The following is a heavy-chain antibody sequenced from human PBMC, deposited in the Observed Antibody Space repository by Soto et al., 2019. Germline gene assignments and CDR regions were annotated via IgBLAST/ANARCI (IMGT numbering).Heavy chain of an antibody. CDR1: GFTFSSYG. CDR2: ISYDGSNK. CDR3: AKDQGWDYDFWSGYYLDY. V-gene: IGHV3-30*18. J-gene: IGHJ4*02. Sequence: QVQLVESGGGVVQPGRSLRLSCAASGFTFSSYGMHWVRQAPGKGLEWVAVISYDGSNKYYADSVKGRFTISRDNSNNALYLQMNCLRAEDTAVYYCAKDQGWDYDFWSGYYLDYWGQGTLVTVSS. D-gene: IGHD3-3*01.